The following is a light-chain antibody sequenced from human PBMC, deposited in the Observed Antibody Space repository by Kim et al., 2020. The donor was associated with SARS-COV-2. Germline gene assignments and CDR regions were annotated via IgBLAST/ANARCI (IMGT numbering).Light chain of an antibody. CDR3: QQSYTTPYI. J-gene: IGKJ2*01. V-gene: IGKV1-39*01. CDR2: AAS. Sequence: DIQVTQSPSSLSASVGDRVTITCRASQDITTYLNWYQHKPGKAPRLLIYAASNLQSGVPSRFSGSGSGTDFTLTISSLHPEDFATFYCQQSYTTPYIFGQGTKLEI. CDR1: QDITTY.